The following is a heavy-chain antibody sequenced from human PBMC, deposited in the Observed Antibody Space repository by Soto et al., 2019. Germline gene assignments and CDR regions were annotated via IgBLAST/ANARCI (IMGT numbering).Heavy chain of an antibody. CDR2: ISGGAGST. D-gene: IGHD3-22*01. CDR1: GFTFSLYT. Sequence: GGSLRLSWAASGFTFSLYTMIWVRQAPRKGLEWVSAISGGAGSTYHADSVKGRFTISRDNSKNTLYLQMNSLRVEDTAIYYCAKDDYSDRGGHHLIDYWGQGTPVTVSS. J-gene: IGHJ4*02. V-gene: IGHV3-23*01. CDR3: AKDDYSDRGGHHLIDY.